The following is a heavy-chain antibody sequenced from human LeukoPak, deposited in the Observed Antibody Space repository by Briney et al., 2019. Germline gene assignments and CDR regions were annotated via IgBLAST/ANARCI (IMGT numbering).Heavy chain of an antibody. CDR2: IIPIFGTA. Sequence: GASVKVSCKASGYTFTSYGISWVRQAPGQGLEWMGGIIPIFGTANYAQKFQGRVTITTDESTSTAYMELSSLRSEDTAVYYCARDPPVEMATIGDYWGQGTLVTVSS. J-gene: IGHJ4*02. D-gene: IGHD5-24*01. CDR3: ARDPPVEMATIGDY. CDR1: GYTFTSYG. V-gene: IGHV1-69*05.